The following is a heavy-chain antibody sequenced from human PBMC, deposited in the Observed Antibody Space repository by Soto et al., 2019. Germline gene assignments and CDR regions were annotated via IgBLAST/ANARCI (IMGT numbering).Heavy chain of an antibody. CDR1: GCSMSSYY. CDR3: ARSGVDDSPSYFWFNFDY. Sequence: SETLSLTCTSSGCSMSSYYWNLIRQPPGKGLESIGYIYASGNTNYNPSFKSRVAISIDTSKRQISLNLSSVTATDTAIYHCARSGVDDSPSYFWFNFDYWGQGSQVTVS. J-gene: IGHJ4*02. V-gene: IGHV4-4*08. D-gene: IGHD3-10*01. CDR2: IYASGNT.